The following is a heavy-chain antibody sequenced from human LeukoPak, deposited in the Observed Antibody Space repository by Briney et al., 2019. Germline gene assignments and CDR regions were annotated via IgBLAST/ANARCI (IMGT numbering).Heavy chain of an antibody. Sequence: PGGSLRLSCAASGFTFNSYSMNWVRQAPGKGLEWVAFIRYDGNNLLYADSVKGRFTISRDNSKNTLYLHIKSLRAEDTAVYYCAKDNPLDYWGQGTLVIVSS. CDR3: AKDNPLDY. V-gene: IGHV3-30*02. CDR2: IRYDGNNL. CDR1: GFTFNSYS. J-gene: IGHJ4*02. D-gene: IGHD1-14*01.